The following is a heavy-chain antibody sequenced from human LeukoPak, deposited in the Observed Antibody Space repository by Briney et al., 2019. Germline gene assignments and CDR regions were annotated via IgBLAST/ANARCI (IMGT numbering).Heavy chain of an antibody. Sequence: SQTLSLTCAVSGGSISSGGYSWSWIRQPPGKGLEWIGYIYYSGSTYYNPSLKSRVTISVDTSKNQFSLKLSSVTAADTAVYYCARDRGRESAATSGYFDYWGQGTLVTVSS. J-gene: IGHJ4*02. D-gene: IGHD2-15*01. CDR1: GGSISSGGYS. V-gene: IGHV4-30-4*07. CDR3: ARDRGRESAATSGYFDY. CDR2: IYYSGST.